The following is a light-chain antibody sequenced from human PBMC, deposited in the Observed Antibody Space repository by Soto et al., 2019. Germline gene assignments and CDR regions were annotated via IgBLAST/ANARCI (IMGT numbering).Light chain of an antibody. CDR3: QQYNNWPRT. Sequence: EIVMTQSPATLSVSPGERDTLSCRASQSVSINLAWYQQKPGQAPRLLIYGASTRATGIPARFGGSGSGTEFTLIFSILHSEDFAVYYCQQYNNWPRTFGQGTKVDIK. J-gene: IGKJ1*01. CDR2: GAS. V-gene: IGKV3-15*01. CDR1: QSVSIN.